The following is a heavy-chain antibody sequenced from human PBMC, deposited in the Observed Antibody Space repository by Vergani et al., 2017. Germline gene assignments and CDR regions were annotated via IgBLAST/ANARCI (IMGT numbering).Heavy chain of an antibody. V-gene: IGHV4-34*01. CDR3: TRDCSGGSCYYYYYGMDV. CDR2: INHSGST. J-gene: IGHJ6*02. Sequence: QVQLQQWGAGLLKPSETLSLTCAVYGGSFSGYYWSWIRQPPGKGLEWIGEINHSGSTNYNPSLKSRVTISVDTSKNQFSLKLSSVTAEDTAVYYCTRDCSGGSCYYYYYGMDVWGQGTTVTVSS. CDR1: GGSFSGYY. D-gene: IGHD2-15*01.